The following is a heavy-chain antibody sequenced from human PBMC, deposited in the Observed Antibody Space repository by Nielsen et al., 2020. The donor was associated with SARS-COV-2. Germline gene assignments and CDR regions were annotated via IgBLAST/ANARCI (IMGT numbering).Heavy chain of an antibody. D-gene: IGHD3-9*01. CDR1: GFTFSDYY. J-gene: IGHJ4*02. CDR2: ISDSSSYR. Sequence: GESLKISCAASGFTFSDYYMSWIRQVPGKGLEWLSKISDSSSYRNYADSVKGRFTISRDYSKDTLYLQMKSLRAEDTAVYYCARNKWLTGWDPFDYWGQGTLVTVSS. CDR3: ARNKWLTGWDPFDY. V-gene: IGHV3-11*03.